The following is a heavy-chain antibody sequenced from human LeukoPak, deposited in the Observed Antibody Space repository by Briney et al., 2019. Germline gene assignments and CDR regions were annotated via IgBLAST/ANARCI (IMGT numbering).Heavy chain of an antibody. V-gene: IGHV4-39*07. CDR2: IYYSGST. CDR3: ARDMGYCSSTSCYTPMDV. Sequence: TSETLSLTCTVSGGSISSSSYYWGWIRQPPGKGLEWIGSIYYSGSTYYNPSLKSRVTISVDTSKNQFSLKLSSVTAADTAVYYCARDMGYCSSTSCYTPMDVWGKGTTVTVSS. J-gene: IGHJ6*03. D-gene: IGHD2-2*02. CDR1: GGSISSSSYY.